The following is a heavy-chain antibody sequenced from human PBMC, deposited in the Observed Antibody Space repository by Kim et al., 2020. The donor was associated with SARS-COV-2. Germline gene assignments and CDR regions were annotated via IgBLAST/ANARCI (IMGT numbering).Heavy chain of an antibody. J-gene: IGHJ6*02. CDR1: GFTFSSYA. Sequence: GGSLRLSCAASGFTFSSYAMSWVRQAPGKGLEWVSAISGSGGSTYYADSVKGRFTISRDNSKNTLYLQMNSLRAEDTAVYYCAKDSGWPGLGYYYYYGMDVWGQGTTVTVSS. D-gene: IGHD3-10*01. CDR3: AKDSGWPGLGYYYYYGMDV. V-gene: IGHV3-23*01. CDR2: ISGSGGST.